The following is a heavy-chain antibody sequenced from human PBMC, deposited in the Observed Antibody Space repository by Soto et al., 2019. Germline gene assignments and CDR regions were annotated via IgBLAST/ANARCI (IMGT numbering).Heavy chain of an antibody. CDR1: GSSITYGAYS. V-gene: IGHV4-30-2*01. J-gene: IGHJ4*02. D-gene: IGHD3-10*01. CDR3: ARGGGFDSFDY. CDR2: INHLETT. Sequence: SETLSLTCAVSGSSITYGAYSWGWIRQTPGKGLEWIGYINHLETTFYNPSFESRLTLSIDRTKNQFSLNLKSMSAADRAVYFCARGGGFDSFDYWGQGILVPVSS.